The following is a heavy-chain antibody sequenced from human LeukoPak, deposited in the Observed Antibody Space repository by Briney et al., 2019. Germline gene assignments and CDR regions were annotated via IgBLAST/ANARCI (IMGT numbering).Heavy chain of an antibody. Sequence: GGSLRLSCAASGFTFSSYAMSWVRQAPGKGLEWVSAISGSGGSTYYADSVKGRFTISRDNSKNTLYLQMNSLRAEDTAVYYCAGSPEVVAATGYFQHWGQGTLVTVSS. D-gene: IGHD2-15*01. V-gene: IGHV3-23*01. CDR3: AGSPEVVAATGYFQH. CDR2: ISGSGGST. CDR1: GFTFSSYA. J-gene: IGHJ1*01.